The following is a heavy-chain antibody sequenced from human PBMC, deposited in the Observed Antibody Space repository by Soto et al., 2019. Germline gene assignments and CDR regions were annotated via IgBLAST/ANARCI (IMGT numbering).Heavy chain of an antibody. J-gene: IGHJ4*02. Sequence: QVQLLEPGGGVVQPGRPLRLSCAASGSSFSSYDIHWFRQVPGKGLEWVAVISYDGTYKHYADSVKGRLTFSRDHSKNTVYLQRNSLRAEEAAVYYCAKDRGYYSSSGPFYWGPGTLVTVSS. V-gene: IGHV3-30*18. D-gene: IGHD6-13*01. CDR1: GSSFSSYD. CDR3: AKDRGYYSSSGPFY. CDR2: ISYDGTYK.